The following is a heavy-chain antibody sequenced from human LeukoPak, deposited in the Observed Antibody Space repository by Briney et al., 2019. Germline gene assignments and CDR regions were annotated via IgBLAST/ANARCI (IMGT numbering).Heavy chain of an antibody. V-gene: IGHV4-31*03. CDR1: GGSISSGGYY. CDR3: AREGLYSSGWPNWFDP. CDR2: IYYSGST. Sequence: SETLSLTCTVSGGSISSGGYYWSWIRQHPGKGLEWIGYIYYSGSTYYNPSLKSRVTISVDTSKNQFSLKLSSVTAADTAVYYCAREGLYSSGWPNWFDPWGQGTLVTVSS. J-gene: IGHJ5*02. D-gene: IGHD6-19*01.